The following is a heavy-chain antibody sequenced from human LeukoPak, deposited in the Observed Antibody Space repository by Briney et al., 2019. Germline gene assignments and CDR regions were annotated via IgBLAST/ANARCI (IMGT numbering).Heavy chain of an antibody. V-gene: IGHV4-59*01. CDR1: GGSISSYY. CDR3: ARDHDYYDSSGYSYYLDY. J-gene: IGHJ4*02. CDR2: IYYSGST. Sequence: SETLSLTCTVSGGSISSYYWSWIRQPPGKGLEWIGYIYYSGSTNYNPSLKSRVTISVDTSKNQFSLKLSSVTAADTAVYYCARDHDYYDSSGYSYYLDYWGQGTLVTVSS. D-gene: IGHD3-22*01.